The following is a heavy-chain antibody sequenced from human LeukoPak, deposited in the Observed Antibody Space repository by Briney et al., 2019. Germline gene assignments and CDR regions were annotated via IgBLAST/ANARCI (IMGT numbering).Heavy chain of an antibody. Sequence: ASVKLSCTASGYTFTGYYMHWGRQAPGLELEWRGWIHPNSGGTNYAQKFRGRVTMTRDTSIRTDYMELSRLRSDDTAVYYCVRDKSDCDGSGSYLAWSFDYWGRGTLVTVSS. CDR2: IHPNSGGT. CDR1: GYTFTGYY. J-gene: IGHJ4*02. V-gene: IGHV1-2*02. CDR3: VRDKSDCDGSGSYLAWSFDY. D-gene: IGHD3-10*01.